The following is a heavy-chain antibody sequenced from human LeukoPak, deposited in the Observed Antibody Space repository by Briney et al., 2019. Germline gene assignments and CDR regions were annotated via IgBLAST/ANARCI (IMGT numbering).Heavy chain of an antibody. CDR1: GDSVSHNNAA. D-gene: IGHD6-19*01. J-gene: IGHJ4*02. Sequence: SHTLSLICAISGDSVSHNNAAWNSIRQSPSRGLEWPGRTYYRSKLYTDAAVSVNSRITINPDTSKNKFSLELISVTPEGSAVYYCARGDSGVTVARCDYCGQGTLGTVSS. CDR3: ARGDSGVTVARCDY. CDR2: TYYRSKLYT. V-gene: IGHV6-1*01.